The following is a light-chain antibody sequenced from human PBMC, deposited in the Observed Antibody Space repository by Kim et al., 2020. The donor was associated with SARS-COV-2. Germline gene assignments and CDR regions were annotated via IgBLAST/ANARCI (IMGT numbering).Light chain of an antibody. J-gene: IGLJ2*01. V-gene: IGLV2-8*01. Sequence: QSALTQPPSASGSPGQSVTISCTGTSSDVGTYKYVSWYQQHPGNAPKLMIYEVSQRPSGVPDRFSCSKSGNTASLTVSVLQAEDEADYYCSSYAGSNKLVFGGGTKLTVL. CDR2: EVS. CDR1: SSDVGTYKY. CDR3: SSYAGSNKLV.